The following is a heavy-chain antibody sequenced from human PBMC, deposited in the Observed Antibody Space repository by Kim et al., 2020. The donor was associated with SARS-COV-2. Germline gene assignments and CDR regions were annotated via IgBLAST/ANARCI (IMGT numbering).Heavy chain of an antibody. Sequence: GGSLRLSCAASGFTFSSYSMHWVRQAPGKGLEWVSYISSSSSTIYYADSVKGRFTISRDNAKNSLYLQMNSLRDEDTAVYYCARDTYCSSTSCYPYYFDYWGQGTLVTVSS. CDR3: ARDTYCSSTSCYPYYFDY. CDR2: ISSSSSTI. V-gene: IGHV3-48*02. CDR1: GFTFSSYS. D-gene: IGHD2-2*01. J-gene: IGHJ4*02.